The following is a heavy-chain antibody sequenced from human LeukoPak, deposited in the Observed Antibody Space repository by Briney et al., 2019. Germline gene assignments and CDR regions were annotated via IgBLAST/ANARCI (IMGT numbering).Heavy chain of an antibody. CDR2: IYHSGST. Sequence: SETLSLTCTVSGYSISSGYYWGWIRQPPGKGLEWIGSIYHSGSTYYNPSLKSRVTISVDTSKNRFSLKLSSVTAADTAVYYCARVVGEIDYWGQGTLVTVSS. CDR3: ARVVGEIDY. J-gene: IGHJ4*02. V-gene: IGHV4-38-2*02. CDR1: GYSISSGYY.